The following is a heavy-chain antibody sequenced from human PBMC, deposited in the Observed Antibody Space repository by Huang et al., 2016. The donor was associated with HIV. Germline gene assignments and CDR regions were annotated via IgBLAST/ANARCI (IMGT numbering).Heavy chain of an antibody. D-gene: IGHD3-22*01. J-gene: IGHJ4*02. Sequence: QVQLVQSGAEVKKPGSSVKVSCKASGGTLRSYAISWVRQAPGQGLEWMGGSITRFGTANYAQRFQGRVTLTADESTSTVYMELRSLRFEDTAVYYCARDYFDDRLLGFDHWGLGTLVTISS. V-gene: IGHV1-69*13. CDR3: ARDYFDDRLLGFDH. CDR1: GGTLRSYA. CDR2: SITRFGTA.